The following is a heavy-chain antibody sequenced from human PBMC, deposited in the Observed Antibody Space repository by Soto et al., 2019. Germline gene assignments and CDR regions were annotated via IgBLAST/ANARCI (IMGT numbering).Heavy chain of an antibody. Sequence: EVQLVESGGGLVQPGGSLRLSCAASGFTFSSYWMSWVRQAPGKGLEWVANIKQDGSEKYYVDSVKGRFTISRDNAKKSLSLQMNSLRAEDSAVYYCARETPGGPPHGYYYYYMDVWGKGTTVTVSS. J-gene: IGHJ6*03. V-gene: IGHV3-7*01. D-gene: IGHD2-8*02. CDR2: IKQDGSEK. CDR3: ARETPGGPPHGYYYYYMDV. CDR1: GFTFSSYW.